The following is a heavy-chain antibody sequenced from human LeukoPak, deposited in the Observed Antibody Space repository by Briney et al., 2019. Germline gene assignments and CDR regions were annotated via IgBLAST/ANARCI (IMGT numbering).Heavy chain of an antibody. V-gene: IGHV3-30*18. CDR3: TKEVTAFCGGDGYSGYYFNY. CDR2: ISYDGSSK. J-gene: IGHJ4*02. D-gene: IGHD2-21*02. Sequence: GGSLRLSCAASGFTFSSYGMHWVRQAPGKGLEWVAVISYDGSSKYYGDAVKGRFTISRDNSKNTLYLQMNSLRAEDTAVYYCTKEVTAFCGGDGYSGYYFNYWGQGTLVPVSS. CDR1: GFTFSSYG.